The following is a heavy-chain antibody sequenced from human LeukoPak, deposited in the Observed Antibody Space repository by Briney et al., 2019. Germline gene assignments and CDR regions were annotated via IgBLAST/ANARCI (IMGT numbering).Heavy chain of an antibody. D-gene: IGHD6-13*01. J-gene: IGHJ4*02. CDR1: GFNVRSNY. CDR2: IYGDGST. CDR3: AKEAMAAAGAPFDH. Sequence: VGSLRLSCEASGFNVRSNYMSWVRQAPGKGLEWVSAIYGDGSTYYSGSVKGRFTISRDISKNTLYLQMNSLRAGDTAVYYCAKEAMAAAGAPFDHWGQGTLVTVSS. V-gene: IGHV3-53*01.